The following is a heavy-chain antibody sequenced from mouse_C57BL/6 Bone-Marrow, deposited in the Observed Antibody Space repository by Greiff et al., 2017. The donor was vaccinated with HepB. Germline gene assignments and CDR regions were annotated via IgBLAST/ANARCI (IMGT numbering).Heavy chain of an antibody. CDR2: IYPGNSDT. CDR3: TSYDYAYWYFDV. V-gene: IGHV1-5*01. CDR1: GYIFTSYW. D-gene: IGHD2-4*01. J-gene: IGHJ1*03. Sequence: VQLQQSGTVLARPGASVKMSCKTSGYIFTSYWMHWVKQRPGQGLEWIGAIYPGNSDTSYNQKFKGKAKLTAVTSASTAYMELSSLTNEDSAVYYCTSYDYAYWYFDVWGTGTTVTVSS.